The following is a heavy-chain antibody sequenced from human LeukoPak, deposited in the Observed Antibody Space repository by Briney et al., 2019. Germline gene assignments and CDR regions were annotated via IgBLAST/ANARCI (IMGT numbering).Heavy chain of an antibody. V-gene: IGHV4-34*01. CDR1: DESLNGYY. CDR2: MNDSGRT. Sequence: SETLSLTCAVYDESLNGYYWSWIRQPPGKGLEWIGEMNDSGRTTYNPSLESRATISAERSKNQFSLKLTSVTAADTAVYYCASGSWSRRFAPWGQGALVTVSS. CDR3: ASGSWSRRFAP. D-gene: IGHD1-14*01. J-gene: IGHJ5*02.